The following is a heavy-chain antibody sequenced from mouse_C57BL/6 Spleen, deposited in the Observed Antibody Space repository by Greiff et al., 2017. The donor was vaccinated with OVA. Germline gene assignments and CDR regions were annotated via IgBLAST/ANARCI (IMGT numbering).Heavy chain of an antibody. CDR3: ARPNYYGSSYAMDY. V-gene: IGHV1-80*01. CDR2: IYPGDGDT. Sequence: VKLVESGAELVKPGASVKISCKASGYAFSSYWMNWVKQRPGKGLEWIGQIYPGDGDTNYNGKFKGKATLTADKSSSTAYMQLSSLTSEDSAVYFCARPNYYGSSYAMDYWGQGTSVTVSS. J-gene: IGHJ4*01. CDR1: GYAFSSYW. D-gene: IGHD1-1*01.